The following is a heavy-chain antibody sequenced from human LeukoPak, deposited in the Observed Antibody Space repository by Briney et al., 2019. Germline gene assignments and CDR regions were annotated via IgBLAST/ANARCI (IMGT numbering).Heavy chain of an antibody. Sequence: PPETLSLTCAVYGGSFSGYYWSWIRQPPGKGLEWIGEINHSGSTNYNPSLKSRVTISVDTSKNQFSLKLSSVTAADTAVYYCARRATIFGVVTMAFDPWGQGTLVTVSS. J-gene: IGHJ5*02. V-gene: IGHV4-34*01. CDR2: INHSGST. CDR1: GGSFSGYY. CDR3: ARRATIFGVVTMAFDP. D-gene: IGHD3-3*01.